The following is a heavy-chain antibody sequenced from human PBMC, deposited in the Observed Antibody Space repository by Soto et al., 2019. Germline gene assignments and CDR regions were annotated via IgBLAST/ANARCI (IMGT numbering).Heavy chain of an antibody. CDR1: GFTFSSYS. J-gene: IGHJ4*02. D-gene: IGHD1-26*01. V-gene: IGHV3-21*01. CDR3: ARDRLGGSYFGYFDY. Sequence: GGSLRLSCAASGFTFSSYSMNWVRQAPGKGLEWVSSISSSSSYIYYADSVKGRFTISRDNAKNSLYLQMNSPRAEDTAVYYCARDRLGGSYFGYFDYWGQGTLVTVSS. CDR2: ISSSSSYI.